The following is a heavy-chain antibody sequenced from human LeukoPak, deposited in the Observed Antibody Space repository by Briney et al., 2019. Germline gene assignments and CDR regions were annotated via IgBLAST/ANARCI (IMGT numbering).Heavy chain of an antibody. CDR2: IDYSGST. V-gene: IGHV4-39*01. Sequence: SETLSLTCTVSGGSISSSTYYWVWIRQPPGKGLEWIGSIDYSGSTYYNPSLKSRVTISVDTSKNQFSLKLSSVTAADTAVYYCARRNYYDSSGYYYEDYWGQGTLVTVSS. J-gene: IGHJ4*02. D-gene: IGHD3-22*01. CDR3: ARRNYYDSSGYYYEDY. CDR1: GGSISSSTYY.